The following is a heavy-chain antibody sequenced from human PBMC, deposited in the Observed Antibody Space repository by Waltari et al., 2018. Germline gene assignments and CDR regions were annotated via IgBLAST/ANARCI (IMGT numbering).Heavy chain of an antibody. CDR2: FTPLYGST. CDR3: ARDLGGEAPLAF. J-gene: IGHJ4*02. Sequence: QVQVVQSGAEVKKPGSSVKVSCKASGGTSKSHAFSWVRQVYGQGLEWLGGFTPLYGSTFYSPKCEGRVIISADTWSGTIYIDLAGRTTEDTAVYYCARDLGGEAPLAFWREGTLVSVS. V-gene: IGHV1-69*14. CDR1: GGTSKSHA.